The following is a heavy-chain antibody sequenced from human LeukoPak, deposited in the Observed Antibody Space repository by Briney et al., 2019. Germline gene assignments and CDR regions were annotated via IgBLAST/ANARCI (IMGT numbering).Heavy chain of an antibody. D-gene: IGHD3-22*01. J-gene: IGHJ5*02. Sequence: ASVKVSCKASGYTFTSYDINWVRQATGQGLEWMGWMNPNSGNTGYAQKFQGRVTMTRNTSISTAYMELSSLRSEDTAVYYCARGDYYHDSSGYYYWFDPWGQGTLVTVSS. CDR2: MNPNSGNT. V-gene: IGHV1-8*01. CDR1: GYTFTSYD. CDR3: ARGDYYHDSSGYYYWFDP.